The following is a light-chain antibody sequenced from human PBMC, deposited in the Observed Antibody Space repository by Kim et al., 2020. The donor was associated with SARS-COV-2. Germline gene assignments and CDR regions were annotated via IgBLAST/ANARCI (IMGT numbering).Light chain of an antibody. CDR1: SGSIASNY. J-gene: IGLJ7*01. CDR3: QSFDTTSHV. V-gene: IGLV6-57*03. CDR2: ENK. Sequence: GKTVTIPCTRSSGSIASNYVQWYRQRPGSAPTTVIYENKQRPSGVPGRFSGSIDRSANSASLTISGLQTEDEADYYCQSFDTTSHVFGGGTQLTVL.